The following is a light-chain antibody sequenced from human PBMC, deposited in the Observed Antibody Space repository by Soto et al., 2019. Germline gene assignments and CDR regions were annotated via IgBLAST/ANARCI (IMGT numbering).Light chain of an antibody. V-gene: IGLV2-14*03. Sequence: QSVLTQPASVSGSPGQSITISCTGTSSVIGAYNFVSWYQQHPGKAPKLMLYDVNIRPSGVSNRFSGSKSGNTASLTISGLQAEDEADYYCNSWTTSTTMIFGGGTKVTVL. CDR1: SSVIGAYNF. CDR3: NSWTTSTTMI. J-gene: IGLJ2*01. CDR2: DVN.